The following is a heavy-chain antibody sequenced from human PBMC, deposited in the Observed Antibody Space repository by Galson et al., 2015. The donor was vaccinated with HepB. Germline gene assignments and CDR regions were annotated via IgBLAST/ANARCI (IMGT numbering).Heavy chain of an antibody. D-gene: IGHD1-14*01. Sequence: SLRLSCAASGFTFNVYNMNWVRQAPGKGLEWVAHISASGGTVYYADSVKGRFTISRDNAKNSLYLQINSLRAEDTAVYYCASIRMFNELVYYYMDVWGKGTAVTVSS. J-gene: IGHJ6*03. V-gene: IGHV3-48*04. CDR3: ASIRMFNELVYYYMDV. CDR2: ISASGGTV. CDR1: GFTFNVYN.